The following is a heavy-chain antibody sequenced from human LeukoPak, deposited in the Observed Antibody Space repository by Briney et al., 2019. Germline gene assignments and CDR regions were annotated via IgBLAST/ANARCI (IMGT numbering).Heavy chain of an antibody. CDR3: ASSPSYYYDSSGYPPYFDY. CDR1: SGSISSYY. J-gene: IGHJ4*02. CDR2: IYYSGST. V-gene: IGHV4-59*08. Sequence: SETLSLTCTVSSGSISSYYWSWIRQPPGKGLEWIGYIYYSGSTNYNPSLKSRVTISVDTSKNQFSLKLSSVTAADTAVYYCASSPSYYYDSSGYPPYFDYWGQGTLVTVSS. D-gene: IGHD3-22*01.